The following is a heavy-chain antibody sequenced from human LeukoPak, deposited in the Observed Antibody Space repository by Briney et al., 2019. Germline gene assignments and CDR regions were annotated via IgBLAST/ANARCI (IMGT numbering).Heavy chain of an antibody. CDR2: ISSSSSYI. Sequence: PGGSLRLSCAASGFTFSSYSMNWVRQAPGKGLEWVSSISSSSSYIYYADSVKGRFTISRDNAKNSPYLQMNSLRAEDTAVYYCARAHYVLRFLEWLSPKNYYYYMDVWGKGTTVTVSS. J-gene: IGHJ6*03. CDR1: GFTFSSYS. V-gene: IGHV3-21*01. D-gene: IGHD3-3*01. CDR3: ARAHYVLRFLEWLSPKNYYYYMDV.